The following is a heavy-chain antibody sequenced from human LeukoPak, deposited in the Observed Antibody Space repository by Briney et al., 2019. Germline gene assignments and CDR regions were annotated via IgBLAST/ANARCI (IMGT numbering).Heavy chain of an antibody. J-gene: IGHJ4*02. Sequence: PGGSLRLSCAASGFTFSSYAMSWVRQAPGKGLEWVSAISGSGGSTYYADSVKGRFTISRDNSKNTLYLQMNSLRAEDTAVYYCAKSSDYYGSGSYLVASYFGDYFDYWGQGTLVTVSS. CDR2: ISGSGGST. V-gene: IGHV3-23*01. CDR3: AKSSDYYGSGSYLVASYFGDYFDY. CDR1: GFTFSSYA. D-gene: IGHD3-10*01.